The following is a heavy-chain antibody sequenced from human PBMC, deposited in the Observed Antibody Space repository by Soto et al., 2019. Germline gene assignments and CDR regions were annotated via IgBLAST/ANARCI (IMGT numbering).Heavy chain of an antibody. Sequence: ASVKVSCKVSGYTLTELSMHWVRQAPGKGLEWMGGFDPEDGETIYAQKFQGRVTMTEDTSTDTAYMELSSLRSEDTAVYYCATSIRRYNWNYEAFDIWGQGTMVTVSS. V-gene: IGHV1-24*01. D-gene: IGHD1-7*01. J-gene: IGHJ3*02. CDR3: ATSIRRYNWNYEAFDI. CDR1: GYTLTELS. CDR2: FDPEDGET.